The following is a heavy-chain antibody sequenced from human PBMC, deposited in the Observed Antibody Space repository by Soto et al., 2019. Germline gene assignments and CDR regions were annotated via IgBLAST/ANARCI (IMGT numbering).Heavy chain of an antibody. CDR2: TYYRSKWYN. CDR3: ARDPYYYDSSGYYYAFDI. D-gene: IGHD3-22*01. Sequence: QSQTLSLTCAISGDSVSSNSAAWNWIRQSPSRGLEWLGRTYYRSKWYNDYAVSMKSRITINPDTSKNQFSLQLNSVTPEDTAVYYCARDPYYYDSSGYYYAFDIWGQGTMVTVSS. CDR1: GDSVSSNSAA. J-gene: IGHJ3*02. V-gene: IGHV6-1*01.